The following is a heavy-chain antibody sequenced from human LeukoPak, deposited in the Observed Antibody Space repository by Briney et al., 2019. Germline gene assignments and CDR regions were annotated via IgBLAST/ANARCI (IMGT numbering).Heavy chain of an antibody. V-gene: IGHV1-3*03. CDR1: GYIFTSYA. CDR2: INAGNGIT. CDR3: ARARYTNYAMDY. J-gene: IGHJ4*02. Sequence: ASVKVSCKASGYIFTSYAIHWVRQAPGQRLEWMGWINAGNGITKYSQEFQGRVTITRDTSASTAYMELSSLRSDDVAVYYCARARYTNYAMDYWGQGTLITVSS. D-gene: IGHD4-11*01.